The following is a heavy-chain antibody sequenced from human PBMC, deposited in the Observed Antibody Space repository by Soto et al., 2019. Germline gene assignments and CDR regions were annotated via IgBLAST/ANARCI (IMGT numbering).Heavy chain of an antibody. Sequence: QVPLVQSGAEVKKPGASVKVSCKASGYTFTAYGISWVRQAPGRGLEWMGWIGTYNGNTNNAQTDQGRGTMTTDTSTRTAHMAPGSLRAGDTGGYSCGKNKYESSDGIDSWGQGTMVTVSS. D-gene: IGHD2-15*01. J-gene: IGHJ4*02. CDR2: IGTYNGNT. CDR1: GYTFTAYG. CDR3: GKNKYESSDGIDS. V-gene: IGHV1-18*01.